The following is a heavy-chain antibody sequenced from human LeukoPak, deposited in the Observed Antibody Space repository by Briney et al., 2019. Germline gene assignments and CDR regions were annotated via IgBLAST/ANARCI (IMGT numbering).Heavy chain of an antibody. CDR2: IYWNADK. D-gene: IGHD2-15*01. V-gene: IGHV2-5*01. CDR1: GFSLSSSGVA. Sequence: SGPTLVNPTQTLTLTCTFSGFSLSSSGVAVGRIRQPPGKALEWLALIYWNADKRYSPSLKSRLTITKDTSKNQVVLTMTNMDPVDTATYYCAHRGYCSGGSCYSDYWGQETLVTVSS. J-gene: IGHJ4*02. CDR3: AHRGYCSGGSCYSDY.